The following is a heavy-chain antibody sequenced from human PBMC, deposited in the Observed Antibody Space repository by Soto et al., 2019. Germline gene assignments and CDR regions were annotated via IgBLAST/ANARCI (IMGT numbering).Heavy chain of an antibody. CDR2: IYYSGST. CDR1: GGSISRYY. D-gene: IGHD2-2*01. Sequence: PSETLSLTCTVSGGSISRYYWSWIRQPPGKGLEWIGYIYYSGSTNYNPSLKSRVTISVDTSKNQFSLNLSSVTAADTAVYYCARAGPREVPAATYGMDVWGQGTTATVS. J-gene: IGHJ6*02. CDR3: ARAGPREVPAATYGMDV. V-gene: IGHV4-59*01.